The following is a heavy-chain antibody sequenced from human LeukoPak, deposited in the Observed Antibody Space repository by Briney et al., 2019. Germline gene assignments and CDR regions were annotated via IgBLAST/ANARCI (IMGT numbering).Heavy chain of an antibody. Sequence: SETLSLTCAVYGGSFSGYYWSWIRQPPGKGLEWIGEINHSGTTNHNPSLKRRVTLSVDTSKNQFSLKMSSVTAADTAVYYCARNYYDSSGYYSAEYFQHWGQGTLVTVSS. CDR1: GGSFSGYY. J-gene: IGHJ1*01. CDR3: ARNYYDSSGYYSAEYFQH. D-gene: IGHD3-22*01. CDR2: INHSGTT. V-gene: IGHV4-34*01.